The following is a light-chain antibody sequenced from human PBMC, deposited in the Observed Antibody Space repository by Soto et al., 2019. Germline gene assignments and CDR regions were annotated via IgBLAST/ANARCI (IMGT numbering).Light chain of an antibody. CDR3: SSYTSRSTWV. CDR2: DVS. V-gene: IGLV2-14*01. J-gene: IGLJ3*02. CDR1: GSDVGGYNY. Sequence: QSALTQPASVSGSPGQSITISCTGTGSDVGGYNYVSWYQQHPVKAPKLMIYDVSNRPSGVSNRFSGSKSGNTASLTISGLQAEDEADYYCSSYTSRSTWVFGGGTKLTVL.